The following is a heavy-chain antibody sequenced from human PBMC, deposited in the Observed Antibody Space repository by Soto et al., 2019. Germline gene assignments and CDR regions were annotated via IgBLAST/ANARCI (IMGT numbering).Heavy chain of an antibody. CDR2: ISYDGSNK. V-gene: IGHV3-30*18. D-gene: IGHD6-19*01. J-gene: IGHJ4*02. CDR3: AKDGYSSGWYGVDY. CDR1: GFTFSSYG. Sequence: QVQLVESGGGVVQPGRSLRLSCAASGFTFSSYGMHWVRQAPGKGLEWVAVISYDGSNKYYADSVKGRFTISRDNSKNTLYLQMNSLRAEDTAVYYCAKDGYSSGWYGVDYWGQGTLVTVSS.